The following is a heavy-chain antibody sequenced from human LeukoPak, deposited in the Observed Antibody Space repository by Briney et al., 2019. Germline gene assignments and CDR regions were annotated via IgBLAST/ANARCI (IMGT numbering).Heavy chain of an antibody. CDR3: ARDQASSSSWYPFRNYYYYMDV. Sequence: ASVKVSCKVSGYTLTELSMHWVRQAPGKGREWMGGFDPEDVEAIYAQKFQGRVTMTEDTSTDTAYMELSSMRSEDTAVYYCARDQASSSSWYPFRNYYYYMDVWGKGTTVTVSS. CDR2: FDPEDVEA. J-gene: IGHJ6*03. V-gene: IGHV1-24*01. D-gene: IGHD6-13*01. CDR1: GYTLTELS.